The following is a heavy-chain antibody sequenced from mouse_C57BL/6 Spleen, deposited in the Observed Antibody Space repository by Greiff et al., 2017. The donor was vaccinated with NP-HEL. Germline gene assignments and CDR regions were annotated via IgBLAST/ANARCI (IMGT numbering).Heavy chain of an antibody. CDR3: ARNYYGSSLDY. CDR1: GYTFTDYY. V-gene: IGHV1-26*01. D-gene: IGHD1-1*01. Sequence: EVQLQQSGPELVKPGASVKISCKASGYTFTDYYMNWVKQSHGKSLEWIGDINPNSGGTSYNQKFKGKATLTVDKSSSTAYMELRSLTSEDSAVYYCARNYYGSSLDYWGQGTTLTVSS. CDR2: INPNSGGT. J-gene: IGHJ2*01.